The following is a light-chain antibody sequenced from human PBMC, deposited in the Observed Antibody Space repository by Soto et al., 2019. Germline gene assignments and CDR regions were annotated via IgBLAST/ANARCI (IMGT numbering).Light chain of an antibody. Sequence: QSALTQPASVSGSPGQPITISCTGTSSDVGGYNYVSWYQQHPGKAPKLMIYEVSNRPSGVSNRFSGSKSGNTASLTISGLQAEDEADYYCSSYASSSTGVFGTGTKVTVL. J-gene: IGLJ1*01. CDR2: EVS. V-gene: IGLV2-14*01. CDR3: SSYASSSTGV. CDR1: SSDVGGYNY.